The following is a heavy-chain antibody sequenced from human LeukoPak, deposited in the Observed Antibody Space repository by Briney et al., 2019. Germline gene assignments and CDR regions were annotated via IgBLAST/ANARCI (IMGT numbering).Heavy chain of an antibody. CDR1: GGSISGYY. D-gene: IGHD3-16*01. Sequence: SETLSLTCAVYGGSISGYYWGWIRQPPGKGLEWIGSIYYSGSTYYNPSLKSRVTISVDTSKNQFSLKLSSVTAADTAVYYCARVSLGVAVGDYWGQGTLVTVSS. V-gene: IGHV4-39*07. CDR3: ARVSLGVAVGDY. CDR2: IYYSGST. J-gene: IGHJ4*02.